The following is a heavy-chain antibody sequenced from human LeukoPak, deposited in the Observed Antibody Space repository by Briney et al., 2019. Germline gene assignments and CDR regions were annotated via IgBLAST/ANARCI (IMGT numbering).Heavy chain of an antibody. D-gene: IGHD6-13*01. CDR3: AKSRIAAAGFFDY. CDR2: ISGSGDRT. CDR1: GFTFSSYA. V-gene: IGHV3-23*01. Sequence: GGSLRLSCAAPGFTFSSYAMSWVRQAPGKGLEWVSAISGSGDRTYYADSVKGWFTISRDNSKNTLYLQMNSLRAEDTAVYYCAKSRIAAAGFFDYWGQGTLVTVSS. J-gene: IGHJ4*02.